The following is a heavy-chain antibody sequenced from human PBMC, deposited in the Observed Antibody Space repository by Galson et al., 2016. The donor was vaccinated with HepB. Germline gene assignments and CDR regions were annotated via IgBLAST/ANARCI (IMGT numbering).Heavy chain of an antibody. D-gene: IGHD2-8*01. Sequence: SLRLSCAASGFTFGRHGMHWVRQAPGKGPEWVAVIWYDGSNKYYADSVKGRFTISRDNSENTVYLQMNRLRADDTAVNYCARDRGVYVYYSYGMDVWGQGAQVTVSS. CDR3: ARDRGVYVYYSYGMDV. CDR2: IWYDGSNK. J-gene: IGHJ6*02. V-gene: IGHV3-33*01. CDR1: GFTFGRHG.